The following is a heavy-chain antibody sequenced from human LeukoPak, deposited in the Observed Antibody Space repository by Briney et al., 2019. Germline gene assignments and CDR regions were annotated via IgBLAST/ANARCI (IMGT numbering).Heavy chain of an antibody. CDR2: ISGSGGTT. CDR1: GFTFSSYG. D-gene: IGHD3-9*01. CDR3: AKAENWRGYFDWLLFFDY. J-gene: IGHJ4*02. Sequence: GGSLRLSCAASGFTFSSYGMSWVRQAPGKGLEWVSAISGSGGTTYYADSVKGRFTISRDNSKNTLYLVMNSLRAEDTAVYYCAKAENWRGYFDWLLFFDYWGQGTLVTVSS. V-gene: IGHV3-23*01.